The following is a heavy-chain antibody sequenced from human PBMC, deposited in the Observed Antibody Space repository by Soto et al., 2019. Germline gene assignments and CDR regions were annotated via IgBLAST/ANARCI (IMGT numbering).Heavy chain of an antibody. V-gene: IGHV3-7*02. CDR1: GFTFSSYW. CDR2: IKQDGSEK. D-gene: IGHD3-3*01. CDR3: AKGRSGEDYYYYGMDV. Sequence: GSLRLSCAASGFTFSSYWMSWVRQAPGKGLEWVANIKQDGSEKYYVDSVKGRFTISRDNAKNSLYLQMNSLRAEDTAVYYCAKGRSGEDYYYYGMDVWGQGTTVTVSS. J-gene: IGHJ6*02.